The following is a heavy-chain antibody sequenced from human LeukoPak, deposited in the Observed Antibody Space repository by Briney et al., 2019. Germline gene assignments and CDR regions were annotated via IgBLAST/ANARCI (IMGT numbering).Heavy chain of an antibody. Sequence: SETLSLTCTVSGGSISSSSYYWGWIRQPPGKGLEWIGSIYYSGSTNYNPSLKSRVTISVDTSKNQFSLKLSSVTAADTAVYYCARHIRNNYYDILTGYYDPYFDYWGQETLVTVSS. CDR1: GGSISSSSYY. D-gene: IGHD3-9*01. CDR3: ARHIRNNYYDILTGYYDPYFDY. V-gene: IGHV4-39*01. J-gene: IGHJ4*02. CDR2: IYYSGST.